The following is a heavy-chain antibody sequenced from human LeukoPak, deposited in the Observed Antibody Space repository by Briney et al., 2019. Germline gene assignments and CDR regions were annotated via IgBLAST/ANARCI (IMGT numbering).Heavy chain of an antibody. CDR3: ARHGSGKYYFDY. J-gene: IGHJ4*02. CDR1: GGSISSYY. Sequence: PSETLSLTCTVSGGSISSYYWSWIRQPPGKGLEWIGYIYYSGSTNYNPSLKSRVTISVDTSKNQFSLKLSSVTAADTAVYYCARHGSGKYYFDYWGQGTLVTVSS. D-gene: IGHD3-10*01. V-gene: IGHV4-59*01. CDR2: IYYSGST.